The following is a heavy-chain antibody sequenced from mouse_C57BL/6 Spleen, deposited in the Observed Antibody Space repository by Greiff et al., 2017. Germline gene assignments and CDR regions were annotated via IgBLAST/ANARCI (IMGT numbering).Heavy chain of an antibody. CDR1: GYTFTSYW. Sequence: QVQLQQPGAELVRPGSSVKLSCKASGYTFTSYWMHWVKQRPIQGLEWIGNIDPSDSETHYNQKFKDKATLTVDKSSSTAYMQLSSLTSEDSAVYYCARERITTRAMDYWGQGTSVTVSP. D-gene: IGHD1-1*01. CDR2: IDPSDSET. V-gene: IGHV1-52*01. J-gene: IGHJ4*01. CDR3: ARERITTRAMDY.